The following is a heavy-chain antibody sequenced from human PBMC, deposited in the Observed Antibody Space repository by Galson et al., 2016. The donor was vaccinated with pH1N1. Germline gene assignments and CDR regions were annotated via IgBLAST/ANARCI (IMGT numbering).Heavy chain of an antibody. CDR1: GYMFSTYG. J-gene: IGHJ4*02. V-gene: IGHV1-18*01. Sequence: SVKVSCKASGYMFSTYGINWVRKAPGQGPEWMGRISGYNGNTIYAQKFQARISMTIAKSTSTVYMDLRSLRFDDTAVYYCAKGTLPGYYDYWGQGTLVTVSS. CDR2: ISGYNGNT. CDR3: AKGTLPGYYDY. D-gene: IGHD3-22*01.